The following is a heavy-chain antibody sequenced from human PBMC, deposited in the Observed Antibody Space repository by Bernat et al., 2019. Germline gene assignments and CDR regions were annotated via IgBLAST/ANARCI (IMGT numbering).Heavy chain of an antibody. D-gene: IGHD3-22*01. CDR3: TTDYYDSSGYFTFGY. V-gene: IGHV3-15*07. Sequence: EVQLVESGGGLVKPGGSLRPSCAASGFTFSVAWMNWVRQAPGRGLEWVGRIKSKTDGGTTDYAAPVKGRFTISRDDSENTLYLQMNSLKTEDTAVYYCTTDYYDSSGYFTFGYWGQGILVTVSS. CDR2: IKSKTDGGTT. J-gene: IGHJ4*02. CDR1: GFTFSVAW.